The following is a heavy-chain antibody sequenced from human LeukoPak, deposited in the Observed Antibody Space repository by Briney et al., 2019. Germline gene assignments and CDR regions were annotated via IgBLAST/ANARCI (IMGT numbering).Heavy chain of an antibody. D-gene: IGHD6-6*01. CDR3: ARWSGSVTARNYYYYMDV. CDR1: GGSISSYY. J-gene: IGHJ6*03. Sequence: SETLSLTCTVSGGSISSYYWSWIRQPPGKGLEWIGYIYYSGSTNSNPSLKSRVTMSVDTSKNQFSLKLSSVTAADTAVYYCARWSGSVTARNYYYYMDVWGEGTTVTVSS. CDR2: IYYSGST. V-gene: IGHV4-59*08.